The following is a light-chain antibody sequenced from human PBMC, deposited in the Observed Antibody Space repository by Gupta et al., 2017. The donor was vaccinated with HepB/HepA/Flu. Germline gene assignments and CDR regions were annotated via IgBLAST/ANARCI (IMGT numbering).Light chain of an antibody. J-gene: IGKJ4*01. V-gene: IGKV3-15*01. CDR2: GSF. Sequence: EIVMTQSPATLSVSTGETATLSCRASQSISTNLAWYQQKPGQAPRLLIYGSFTRATGIPARFSGSGSGTEFTLTISSLQSEDFAVYFCQQYNNWPLTFGRGTKVEIK. CDR1: QSISTN. CDR3: QQYNNWPLT.